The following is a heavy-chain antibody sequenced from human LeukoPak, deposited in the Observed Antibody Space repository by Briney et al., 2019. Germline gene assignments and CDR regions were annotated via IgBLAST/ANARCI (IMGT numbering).Heavy chain of an antibody. D-gene: IGHD2-8*02. CDR3: AKGLLGHFDY. Sequence: PGGSLRLSCAASGFTFGSYVMNWVRQTPLKGLEWVSRIGGSGFTTYYAGSVKGRFTISRDNSKNTLYLQMNSLRAEDTAMYYCAKGLLGHFDYWGQGALVTVSS. V-gene: IGHV3-23*01. CDR2: IGGSGFTT. J-gene: IGHJ4*02. CDR1: GFTFGSYV.